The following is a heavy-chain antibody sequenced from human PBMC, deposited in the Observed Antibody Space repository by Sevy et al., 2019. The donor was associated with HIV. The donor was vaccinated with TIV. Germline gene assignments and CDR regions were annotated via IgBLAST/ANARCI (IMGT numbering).Heavy chain of an antibody. Sequence: GGSLRLSCAASGFTFSKYWMSWVRQAPGKGLEWVANIKRDGSDKYYVGSLKGRFTIYRDNAKNSLYLEMNNLGAEDTTVYYCARVIDYGELGNWIDPWGQGTLVTVSS. J-gene: IGHJ5*02. D-gene: IGHD4-17*01. CDR1: GFTFSKYW. V-gene: IGHV3-7*01. CDR2: IKRDGSDK. CDR3: ARVIDYGELGNWIDP.